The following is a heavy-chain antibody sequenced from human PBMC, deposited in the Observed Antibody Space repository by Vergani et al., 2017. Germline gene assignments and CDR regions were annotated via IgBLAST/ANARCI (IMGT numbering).Heavy chain of an antibody. Sequence: EVQLVESGGGLVQPGGSLRLSCAASGFTFSSYWMHWVRQAPGEGLVWVSRINTEGTDTTYADSVKGRFAISRDNAKNSLYLQMNSLRAEDTAVYYCARDTSGWTGTFDYWGQGTLVTVSS. J-gene: IGHJ4*02. CDR1: GFTFSSYW. D-gene: IGHD6-19*01. V-gene: IGHV3-74*01. CDR2: INTEGTDT. CDR3: ARDTSGWTGTFDY.